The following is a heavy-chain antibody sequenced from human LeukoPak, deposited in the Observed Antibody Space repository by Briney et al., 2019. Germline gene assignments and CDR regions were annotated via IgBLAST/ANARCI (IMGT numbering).Heavy chain of an antibody. CDR1: GGSICSYY. V-gene: IGHV4-59*01. J-gene: IGHJ5*02. CDR3: ARSNPPITMVRGVTGFWFDP. D-gene: IGHD3-10*01. CDR2: IYYSGST. Sequence: SETLSLTCTVSGGSICSYYWSWIRQPPGKGLEWIGYIYYSGSTNYNPSLKSRVTISVDTSKNQFSLKLSSVTAADTAVYYCARSNPPITMVRGVTGFWFDPWGQGTLVTVSS.